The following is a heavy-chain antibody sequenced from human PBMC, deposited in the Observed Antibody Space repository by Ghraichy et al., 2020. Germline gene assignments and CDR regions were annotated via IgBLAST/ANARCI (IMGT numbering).Heavy chain of an antibody. Sequence: SVKVSCKASGGTFSSYAISWVRQAPGQGLEWMGGIIPIFGTANYAQKFQGRVTITADESTSTAYMELSSLRSEDTAVYYCATGELLPYYFDYWGQGTLVTVSS. V-gene: IGHV1-69*13. D-gene: IGHD1-26*01. CDR2: IIPIFGTA. J-gene: IGHJ4*02. CDR3: ATGELLPYYFDY. CDR1: GGTFSSYA.